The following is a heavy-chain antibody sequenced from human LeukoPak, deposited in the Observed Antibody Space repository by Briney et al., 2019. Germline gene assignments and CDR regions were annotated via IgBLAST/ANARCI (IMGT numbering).Heavy chain of an antibody. Sequence: GESLKISCKGSGYSFTSYWIGWVRQMPGKGLEWMGIIYPGDSDTRYSPSFQGQVTISADKSISTAYLQWSSLKASDTAVYYCARGLYGDYVSTYNWFDPWGQGTLVTVSS. CDR3: ARGLYGDYVSTYNWFDP. V-gene: IGHV5-51*01. D-gene: IGHD4-17*01. CDR1: GYSFTSYW. J-gene: IGHJ5*02. CDR2: IYPGDSDT.